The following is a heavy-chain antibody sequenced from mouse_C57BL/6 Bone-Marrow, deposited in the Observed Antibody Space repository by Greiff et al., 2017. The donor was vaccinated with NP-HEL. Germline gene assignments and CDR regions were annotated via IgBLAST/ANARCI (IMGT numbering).Heavy chain of an antibody. D-gene: IGHD1-1*01. CDR3: ARGDYYGSSPMDY. V-gene: IGHV1-7*01. CDR2: INPSSGYT. J-gene: IGHJ4*01. Sequence: VQLQQSGAELAKPGASVKLSCKASGYTFTSYWMHWVNQRPGQGLEWIGYINPSSGYTKYNQKFKDKATLNADKSSSTAYMQLSSLTYEESAVYYCARGDYYGSSPMDYWGQGTSVTVSS. CDR1: GYTFTSYW.